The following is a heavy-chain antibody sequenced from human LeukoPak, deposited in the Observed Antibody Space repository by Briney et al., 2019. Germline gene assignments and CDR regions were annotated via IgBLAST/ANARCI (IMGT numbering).Heavy chain of an antibody. J-gene: IGHJ5*02. V-gene: IGHV3-48*03. CDR3: ARDTYCSGGSCYGTNWFDP. CDR2: IDYSGGST. D-gene: IGHD2-15*01. CDR1: GFTLSSYE. Sequence: GGSLRLSCTASGFTLSSYEMSWIRQAPGKGLEWVSSIDYSGGSTHYADSVKGRFTISRDNAKNSLYLQMNSLRAEDTAVYYCARDTYCSGGSCYGTNWFDPWGQGTLVTVSS.